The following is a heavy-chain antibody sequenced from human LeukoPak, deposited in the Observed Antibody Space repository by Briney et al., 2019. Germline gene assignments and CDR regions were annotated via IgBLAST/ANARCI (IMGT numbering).Heavy chain of an antibody. Sequence: GASVKVSCKASGYTFTGYYMHWVRQAPGQGLEWMGWISAYNGNTNYAQKLQGRVTMTTDTSTSTAYMELRSLRSDDTAVYYCARAHIWDPTIYYYYGMDVWGQGTTVTVSS. CDR3: ARAHIWDPTIYYYYGMDV. V-gene: IGHV1-18*04. J-gene: IGHJ6*02. CDR1: GYTFTGYY. D-gene: IGHD3-3*02. CDR2: ISAYNGNT.